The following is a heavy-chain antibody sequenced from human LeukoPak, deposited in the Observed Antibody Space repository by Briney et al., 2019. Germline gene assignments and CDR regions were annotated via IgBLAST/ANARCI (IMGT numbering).Heavy chain of an antibody. J-gene: IGHJ2*01. CDR1: GYTFTGYY. V-gene: IGHV1-2*02. Sequence: GASVKVSCKASGYTFTGYYIHWVRQAPGQGLEWMGWINPNSGGTNYAQKFQDRVTMTRDTPISTAYMELSGLKSDDTAVYYCARDPGGYRNQRDWYFDLWGRGTLVTVSS. CDR3: ARDPGGYRNQRDWYFDL. D-gene: IGHD6-13*01. CDR2: INPNSGGT.